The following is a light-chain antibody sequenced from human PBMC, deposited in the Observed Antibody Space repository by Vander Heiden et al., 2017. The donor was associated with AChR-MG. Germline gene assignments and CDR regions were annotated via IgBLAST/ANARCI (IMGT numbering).Light chain of an antibody. V-gene: IGKV3-20*01. CDR2: GTS. Sequence: EIVLTQSPGTLSLAPGERATLPRSASQRVRSSYLAWYQQNPGQAPRLLISGTSSRATDIPDRFSGRGSGTDFALPIIRLEPEDFAVYYCQQDGSSPITFGQGTRLEIK. J-gene: IGKJ5*01. CDR1: QRVRSSY. CDR3: QQDGSSPIT.